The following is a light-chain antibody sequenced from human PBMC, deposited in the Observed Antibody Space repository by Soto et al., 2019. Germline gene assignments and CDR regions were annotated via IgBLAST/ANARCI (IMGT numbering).Light chain of an antibody. CDR3: TSYTNRYTYV. CDR2: NVY. J-gene: IGLJ1*01. Sequence: QSVLTQPASVSGSPGQSITISCTGTSSDVGGYDYVGWYQQHPGKAPKLMIYNVYNRPSGVSFRFSGSKSGNTASLTISGLQTEDEADYYCTSYTNRYTYVFGIGTKVTVL. CDR1: SSDVGGYDY. V-gene: IGLV2-14*01.